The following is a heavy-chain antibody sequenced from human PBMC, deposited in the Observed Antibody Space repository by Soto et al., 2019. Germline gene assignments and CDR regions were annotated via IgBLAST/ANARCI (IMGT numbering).Heavy chain of an antibody. CDR3: ARGVSVTLAVQGGAPEKNYFDS. D-gene: IGHD1-26*01. Sequence: PSETLSLTCAVSGASFSGFYWSWIRQSPGKGREWIGEIDHSGITNHNTALKSRATMSVDTSKNQFSLKLRSVTAADTAVYYCARGVSVTLAVQGGAPEKNYFDSWSQGTLVT. CDR2: IDHSGIT. CDR1: GASFSGFY. J-gene: IGHJ4*02. V-gene: IGHV4-34*04.